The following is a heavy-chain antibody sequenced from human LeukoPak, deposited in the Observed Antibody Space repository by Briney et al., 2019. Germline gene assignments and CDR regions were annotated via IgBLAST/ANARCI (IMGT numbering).Heavy chain of an antibody. J-gene: IGHJ5*02. D-gene: IGHD3-10*01. CDR1: GGTFSSYA. V-gene: IGHV1-69*13. Sequence: ASVKVSCKASGGTFSSYAISWVRQAPGQGLEWMGGIIPIFGTANYAQKFQGRVTITADESTSTAYMELSSLRSEDTAVYYCAREGSDWFDPWGQGTLVTVSS. CDR2: IIPIFGTA. CDR3: AREGSDWFDP.